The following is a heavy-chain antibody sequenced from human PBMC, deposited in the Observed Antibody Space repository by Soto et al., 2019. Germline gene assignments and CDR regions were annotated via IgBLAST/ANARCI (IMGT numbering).Heavy chain of an antibody. CDR1: GGSISSGGYS. CDR3: ARGDTMIVAVFDY. D-gene: IGHD3-22*01. CDR2: IYHSGST. Sequence: QLQLQESGSGLVKPSQTLSLTCAVSGGSISSGGYSWSWIRQPPGKRLEWIGYIYHSGSTHYNPSLKSRVTISVDRSKIQFSLKLSSLTAADTAVYYCARGDTMIVAVFDYWGQGTLVTVSS. V-gene: IGHV4-30-2*01. J-gene: IGHJ4*02.